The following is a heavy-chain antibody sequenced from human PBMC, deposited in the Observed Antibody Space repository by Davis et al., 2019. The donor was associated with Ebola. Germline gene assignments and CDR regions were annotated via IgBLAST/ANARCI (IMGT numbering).Heavy chain of an antibody. Sequence: GESLKISCAASGFTFSSYNMNWVRQAPGKGLEWVSYISSSSSTIYYADSVKGRFTISRDNAKNSLYLQMNSLSDEDTAVYYCARGSLGGDGCWGQGTLVTVSS. V-gene: IGHV3-48*02. CDR2: ISSSSSTI. CDR3: ARGSLGGDGC. J-gene: IGHJ4*02. D-gene: IGHD2-21*02. CDR1: GFTFSSYN.